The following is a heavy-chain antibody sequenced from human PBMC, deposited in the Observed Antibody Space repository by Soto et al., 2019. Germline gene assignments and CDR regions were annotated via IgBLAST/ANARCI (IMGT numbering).Heavy chain of an antibody. D-gene: IGHD5-18*01. CDR3: VKGSGIQMCLGFEQ. Sequence: DVQMIESGGGSVHPGRSLRLSCTVSGFTLEEVAMHWVRQRPGKGQEWVSSISWTGAKVAYAQSVKGRFTISRDIGTNTLYLQMESLRPEDTALYYCVKGSGIQMCLGFEQWGQGTRVTVS. V-gene: IGHV3-9*01. CDR1: GFTLEEVA. CDR2: ISWTGAKV. J-gene: IGHJ1*01.